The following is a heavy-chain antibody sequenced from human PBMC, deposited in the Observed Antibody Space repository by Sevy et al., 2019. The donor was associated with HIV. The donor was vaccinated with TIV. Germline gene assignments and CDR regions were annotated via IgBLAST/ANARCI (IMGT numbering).Heavy chain of an antibody. CDR2: ISPHNGDT. CDR1: GYTFTTYR. Sequence: ASVKVSCKASGYTFTTYRITWVRQAPGQGLEWMGWISPHNGDTNYAQTDRGRVTMTTDTSTSTAYMELRSLGSDDTAVYYCARAFCSGGRCYSLAYWGQGTLVTVSS. V-gene: IGHV1-18*04. J-gene: IGHJ4*02. D-gene: IGHD2-15*01. CDR3: ARAFCSGGRCYSLAY.